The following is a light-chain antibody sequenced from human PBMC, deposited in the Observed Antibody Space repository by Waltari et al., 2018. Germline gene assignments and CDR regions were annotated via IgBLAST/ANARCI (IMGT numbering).Light chain of an antibody. CDR3: QQYGSSPYT. CDR2: SAS. J-gene: IGKJ2*01. Sequence: EIVLTLSPGTVSLSPGERATLACRASQSVGSSLACFQQEAGQAPSLLIYSASSRATGVPDRVSGSGSGTDFTLTITRLEPGDFAVYYCQQYGSSPYTFGQGTKLEIK. V-gene: IGKV3-20*01. CDR1: QSVGSS.